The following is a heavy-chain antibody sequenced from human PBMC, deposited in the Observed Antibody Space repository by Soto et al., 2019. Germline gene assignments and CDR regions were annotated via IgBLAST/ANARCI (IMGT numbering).Heavy chain of an antibody. J-gene: IGHJ1*01. CDR1: GYTFTSYW. CDR3: AREDRAPDWRYFQH. V-gene: IGHV5-51*01. CDR2: IYPGDSDT. D-gene: IGHD3-9*01. Sequence: GESLKISCKGSGYTFTSYWIGWVRQMPGEGLEWLGVIYPGDSDTRYSPSFQGQVTISADKSINTAYLQWGSLKASDTAMYYCAREDRAPDWRYFQHWGQGTLVTVSS.